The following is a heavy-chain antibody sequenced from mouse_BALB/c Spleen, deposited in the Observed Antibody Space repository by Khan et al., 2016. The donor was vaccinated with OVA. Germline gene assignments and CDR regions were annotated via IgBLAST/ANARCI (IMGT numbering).Heavy chain of an antibody. CDR1: GFTFSSYG. D-gene: IGHD1-1*01. Sequence: EVELVESGGGLVQPGGSRKLSCAASGFTFSSYGMHWVRQAPEKGLEWVAYISGDSSTIYYTDTVKGRSTISRDNPKNTLSLQMTSLTSEDTAMYYGATSYYYGYYFDYWGQGTTLTVSS. CDR2: ISGDSSTI. V-gene: IGHV5-17*02. J-gene: IGHJ2*01. CDR3: ATSYYYGYYFDY.